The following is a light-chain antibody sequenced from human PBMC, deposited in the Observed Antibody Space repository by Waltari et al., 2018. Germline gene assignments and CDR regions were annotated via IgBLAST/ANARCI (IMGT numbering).Light chain of an antibody. CDR1: QSLLPSNGYTY. J-gene: IGKJ1*01. Sequence: DIVMTQSPLSLPVTPGEPASISCRSSQSLLPSNGYTYLDWYLQEPGQSRQLLISLGSKRASGVPDMFSGSGSGTDFTLRISRLEAEDVGVYYCMQALQAPRTFGQGTKVEIQ. V-gene: IGKV2-28*01. CDR2: LGS. CDR3: MQALQAPRT.